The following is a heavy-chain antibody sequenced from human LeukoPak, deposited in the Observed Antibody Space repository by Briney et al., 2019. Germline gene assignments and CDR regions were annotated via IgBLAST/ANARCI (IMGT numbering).Heavy chain of an antibody. CDR3: AKSPTIYYDSSGYITPDYFDC. CDR1: GYSISSGYY. Sequence: PSETLSLTRAISGYSISSGYYWAWIRQPPGKGLEWVGNIYHSWSTYYNPSLKSRVTISVDTSKNHFSLMLTSVTAADMGVYDCAKSPTIYYDSSGYITPDYFDCWGQGTLVTVSS. D-gene: IGHD3-22*01. J-gene: IGHJ4*02. CDR2: IYHSWST. V-gene: IGHV4-38-2*01.